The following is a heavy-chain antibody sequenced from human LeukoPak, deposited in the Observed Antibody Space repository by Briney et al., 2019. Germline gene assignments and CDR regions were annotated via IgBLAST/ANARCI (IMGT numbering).Heavy chain of an antibody. J-gene: IGHJ4*02. V-gene: IGHV1-69*13. D-gene: IGHD2-15*01. CDR2: IIPIFGTA. CDR3: ARDPGGSWPTYYFDY. CDR1: GGTFSSYA. Sequence: SVKVSCKASGGTFSSYAISWVRQAPGQGLEWMGGIIPIFGTANYAQKFQGRVTITADESTSTAYMELSSLRSEDTAVYYCARDPGGSWPTYYFDYWGQGTLVTVSS.